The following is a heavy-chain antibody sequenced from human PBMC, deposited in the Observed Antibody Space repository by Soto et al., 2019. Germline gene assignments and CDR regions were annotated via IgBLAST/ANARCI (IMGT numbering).Heavy chain of an antibody. CDR3: ARDPITMVRGAGYYGMDV. Sequence: QVQLQESGPGLVKPSGTLSLTCAVSGGSISSSNWWSWVRQPPGKGLEWIGEIYHSGSTNYNPSLKSRVTISVDKSKNQFSLKLSSVTAADTAVYYCARDPITMVRGAGYYGMDVWGQGTTVTVSS. D-gene: IGHD3-10*01. CDR1: GGSISSSNW. J-gene: IGHJ6*02. CDR2: IYHSGST. V-gene: IGHV4-4*02.